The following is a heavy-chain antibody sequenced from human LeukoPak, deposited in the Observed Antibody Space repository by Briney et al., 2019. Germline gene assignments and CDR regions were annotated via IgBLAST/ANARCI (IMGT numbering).Heavy chain of an antibody. CDR2: ISGSGSST. J-gene: IGHJ6*02. V-gene: IGHV3-23*01. CDR3: AGRRQQWLVRDYYYGMDV. D-gene: IGHD6-19*01. Sequence: GGSLRLSCEASGFTFSSYAMTWVRQAPGKGLEWVSGISGSGSSTYYADSVKGRFTISRDNSKNTLYLQMNSLRAEDTAVYYCAGRRQQWLVRDYYYGMDVWGQGTTVTVSS. CDR1: GFTFSSYA.